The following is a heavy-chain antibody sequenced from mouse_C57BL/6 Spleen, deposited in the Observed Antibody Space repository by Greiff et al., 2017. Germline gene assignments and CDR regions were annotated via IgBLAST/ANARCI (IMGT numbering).Heavy chain of an antibody. CDR3: ATLLGYYYAMDY. V-gene: IGHV1-82*01. CDR1: GYAFSSSW. CDR2: IYPGAGDT. D-gene: IGHD4-1*01. Sequence: VKLMASGPELVKPGASVKISCKASGYAFSSSWMNWVKQRPGKGLEWIGRIYPGAGDTNYNGKYKGKATLTADKSSSTAYTQLSRLTSEDSAVDVCATLLGYYYAMDYWGQGTSVTVSA. J-gene: IGHJ4*01.